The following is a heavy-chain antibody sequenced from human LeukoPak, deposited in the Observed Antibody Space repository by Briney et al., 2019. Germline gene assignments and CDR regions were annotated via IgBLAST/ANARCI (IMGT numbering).Heavy chain of an antibody. D-gene: IGHD2-2*01. CDR1: GFSFSRHG. J-gene: IGHJ4*02. CDR2: VWFDSSHK. V-gene: IGHV3-33*01. CDR3: ARDRTGRQPFDY. Sequence: GGSLRLSCAASGFSFSRHGMHWVRQAPGKGLEWVAVVWFDSSHKYYADSVRGRFTISRDNSKNTLYLQMNSLRAEDTAVYYCARDRTGRQPFDYWGQGTLVTVSS.